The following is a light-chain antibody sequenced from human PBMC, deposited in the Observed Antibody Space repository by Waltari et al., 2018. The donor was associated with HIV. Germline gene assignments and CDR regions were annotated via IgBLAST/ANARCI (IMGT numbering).Light chain of an antibody. Sequence: DLQMSQSPSSLSASVGDRVTLTCRTSQGISNYLAWYQQKPGSAPKLLIYSPSTLQLGVPSRFSGSGSGTDFTLTISSLQPEDVATYYCQNHNSVPLTFGGGTKVEIK. CDR2: SPS. V-gene: IGKV1-27*01. J-gene: IGKJ4*01. CDR1: QGISNY. CDR3: QNHNSVPLT.